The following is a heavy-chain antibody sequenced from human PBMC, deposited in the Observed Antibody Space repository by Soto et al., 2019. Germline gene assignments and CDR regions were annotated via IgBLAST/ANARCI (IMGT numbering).Heavy chain of an antibody. CDR1: GFTFSSFA. J-gene: IGHJ4*02. CDR2: ISGSGGST. Sequence: GGSLRLSCGASGFTFSSFAMSWVRQAPGKGLEWVSAISGSGGSTYYADSVKGRFTISRDNSKDTLYLQMNSLRADDTALYFCAKDTYIMVGGTHIDFWGRGTLVTVSS. D-gene: IGHD1-26*01. V-gene: IGHV3-23*01. CDR3: AKDTYIMVGGTHIDF.